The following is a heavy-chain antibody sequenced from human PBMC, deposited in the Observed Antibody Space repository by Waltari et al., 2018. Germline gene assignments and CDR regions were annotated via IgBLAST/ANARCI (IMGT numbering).Heavy chain of an antibody. CDR3: ARDQAGYSYGHRVDYYYGMDV. CDR1: GYTFTSYA. CDR2: INTNTGNP. D-gene: IGHD5-18*01. J-gene: IGHJ6*02. Sequence: QVQLVQSGSELKKPGASVKVSCKASGYTFTSYAMNWVRQATGQGLEWMGWINTNTGNPTYAQGFTGRFVFSLDTSVSTAYLQISSLKAEDTAVYYCARDQAGYSYGHRVDYYYGMDVWGQGTTVTVSS. V-gene: IGHV7-4-1*02.